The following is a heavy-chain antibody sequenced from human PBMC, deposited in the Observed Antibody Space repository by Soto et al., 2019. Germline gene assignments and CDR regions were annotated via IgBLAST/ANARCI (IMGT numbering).Heavy chain of an antibody. V-gene: IGHV2-5*01. CDR3: THSGVTYYNSPGNDCAMNH. CDR2: IYGNDDK. Sequence: SGPSLVNPTQTLTLTCTFSGFSLSTSGVGVGWIRQPPGKALECLALIYGNDDKRYSPSLKNRLTITKDTSKNQVVITMTNMDPVDTATYYCTHSGVTYYNSPGNDCAMNHWGQGTLGTVSS. CDR1: GFSLSTSGVG. D-gene: IGHD3-10*01. J-gene: IGHJ4*02.